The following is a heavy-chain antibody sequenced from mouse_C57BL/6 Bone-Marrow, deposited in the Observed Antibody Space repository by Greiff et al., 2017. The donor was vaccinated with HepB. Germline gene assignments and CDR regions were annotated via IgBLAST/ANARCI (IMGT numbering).Heavy chain of an antibody. CDR1: GYTFTSYG. Sequence: QVQLQQSGAELARPGASVKLSCKASGYTFTSYGISWVKQRTGQGLEWIGEIYPRSGNTYYNEKFKGKATLTADKSSSTAYMELRSLTSEDSAVYFCAGYGNYRYYAMDYWGQGTTVTVSS. CDR2: IYPRSGNT. J-gene: IGHJ4*01. CDR3: AGYGNYRYYAMDY. V-gene: IGHV1-81*01. D-gene: IGHD2-10*02.